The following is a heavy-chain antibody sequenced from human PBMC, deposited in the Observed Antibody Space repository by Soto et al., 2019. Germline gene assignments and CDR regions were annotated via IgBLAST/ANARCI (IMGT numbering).Heavy chain of an antibody. Sequence: ASVKVSCKASGYTFTSYGISWVRQAPGKGHEWMGWISAYNGNTNYAQKLQGRVTMTTDTSTSTAYMELRSLRSDDTAVYFCVRDHGLGSYYKGGMDVWGQGTTVTVS. CDR1: GYTFTSYG. V-gene: IGHV1-18*01. D-gene: IGHD3-10*01. CDR3: VRDHGLGSYYKGGMDV. CDR2: ISAYNGNT. J-gene: IGHJ6*02.